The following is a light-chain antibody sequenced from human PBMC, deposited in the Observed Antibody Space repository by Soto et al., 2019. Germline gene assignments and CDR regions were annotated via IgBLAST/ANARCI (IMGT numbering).Light chain of an antibody. CDR3: SSYTSSSTLDV. Sequence: QSALTQPASVSGSPGQSITISCTGTSSDVGGYNYVSWYQQRPGKAPKLMIYDVSNRPSGVSNRFSGSKSGNTASLTISGIQAEDEADYYCSSYTSSSTLDVFGTGTKVTVL. J-gene: IGLJ1*01. CDR1: SSDVGGYNY. V-gene: IGLV2-14*01. CDR2: DVS.